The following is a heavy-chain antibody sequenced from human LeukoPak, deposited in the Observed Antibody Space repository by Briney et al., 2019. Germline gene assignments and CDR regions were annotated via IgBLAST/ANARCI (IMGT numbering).Heavy chain of an antibody. D-gene: IGHD2-2*01. CDR3: ARDHAYRTNY. V-gene: IGHV3-7*01. Sequence: GGSLRLSCAASGFSFSNDLMCWVRQAPGKGLEWVANINQDESKKYYVDSVRGRFTISRDNAKNSLYLQMSSLRAEDTAVYYCARDHAYRTNYWGQGTLVTVSS. CDR1: GFSFSNDL. CDR2: INQDESKK. J-gene: IGHJ4*02.